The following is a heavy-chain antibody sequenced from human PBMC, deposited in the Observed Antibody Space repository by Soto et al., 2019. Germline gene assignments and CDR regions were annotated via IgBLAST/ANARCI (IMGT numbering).Heavy chain of an antibody. V-gene: IGHV4-31*03. D-gene: IGHD2-15*01. J-gene: IGHJ3*02. Sequence: SETLSLTCTVSGGSISSGGYYWSWIRQHPGKGLEWIGYICYSGSTYYNPSLKSRVTISVDTSKNQFSLKLSSVTAADTAVYYCARDRGDIVVANGAFDIWGQGTMVTVSS. CDR3: ARDRGDIVVANGAFDI. CDR1: GGSISSGGYY. CDR2: ICYSGST.